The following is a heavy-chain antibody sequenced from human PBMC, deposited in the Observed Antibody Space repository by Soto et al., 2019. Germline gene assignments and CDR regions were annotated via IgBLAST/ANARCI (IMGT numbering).Heavy chain of an antibody. J-gene: IGHJ4*02. V-gene: IGHV1-3*04. D-gene: IGHD3-16*02. Sequence: QVQLAQSGAEERKPGASVKVSFEATGYTFTAYDMHWVRQAPGQRLEWMGWINTANGNTKYSQKFQGRLTITSDTSANTVYMELNSLPSEDPAMYYCTRSAISPYGGLIGPFDYWGQGNLVTVSS. CDR2: INTANGNT. CDR1: GYTFTAYD. CDR3: TRSAISPYGGLIGPFDY.